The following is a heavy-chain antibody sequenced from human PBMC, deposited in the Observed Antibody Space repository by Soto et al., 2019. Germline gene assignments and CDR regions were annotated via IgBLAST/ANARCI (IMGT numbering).Heavy chain of an antibody. Sequence: LRLSCAASGFPFSDYWMTWVRQAPGKGLEWVANIIKDGSQKSYADSVKGRFTISRDNAKKSLYLEMNNLRVEDTAVYYCARDWGGLGYWGQGVLVTVSS. CDR3: ARDWGGLGY. CDR2: IIKDGSQK. D-gene: IGHD3-10*01. V-gene: IGHV3-7*03. CDR1: GFPFSDYW. J-gene: IGHJ4*02.